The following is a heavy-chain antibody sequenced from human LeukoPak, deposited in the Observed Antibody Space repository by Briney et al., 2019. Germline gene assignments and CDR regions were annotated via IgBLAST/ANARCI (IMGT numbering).Heavy chain of an antibody. CDR2: INPNSGGT. Sequence: ASVNVSCKASGYTFTVYYMHWVRQAPGQGLEWMGWINPNSGGTNYAQKFQGRVTMTRDTSISTAYMELSRLRSDDTAVYYCAITYYYDSSGYRTQNYFDYWGQGTLVTVSS. J-gene: IGHJ4*02. D-gene: IGHD3-22*01. CDR3: AITYYYDSSGYRTQNYFDY. CDR1: GYTFTVYY. V-gene: IGHV1-2*02.